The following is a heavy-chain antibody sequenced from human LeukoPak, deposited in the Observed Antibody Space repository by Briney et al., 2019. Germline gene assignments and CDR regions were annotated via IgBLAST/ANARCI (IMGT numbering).Heavy chain of an antibody. J-gene: IGHJ3*02. CDR1: GFTFSSYS. CDR2: IGSSSSSI. Sequence: GSLRLSCAASGFTFSSYSMNWVRQAPGKGLEWVSSIGSSSSSIYYADSVKGRFTISRDNAKNSLYLQMNSLRAEDTAVYFCAREVEEAFDIWGQGTMVTVSS. V-gene: IGHV3-21*01. D-gene: IGHD2-15*01. CDR3: AREVEEAFDI.